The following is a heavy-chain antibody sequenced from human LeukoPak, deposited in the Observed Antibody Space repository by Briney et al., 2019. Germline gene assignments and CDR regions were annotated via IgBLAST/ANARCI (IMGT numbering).Heavy chain of an antibody. CDR3: ARDGGSPSPAYYFDY. J-gene: IGHJ4*02. CDR1: GFTFSSYA. D-gene: IGHD2-15*01. CDR2: ISSNGGST. Sequence: AGGSLRLSCAASGFTFSSYAMHWVRQAPGKGLEYVSAISSNGGSTYYANSVKGRFTISRDNSKNTLYLQMGSLRAEDMAVYYCARDGGSPSPAYYFDYWGQGTLVTVSS. V-gene: IGHV3-64*01.